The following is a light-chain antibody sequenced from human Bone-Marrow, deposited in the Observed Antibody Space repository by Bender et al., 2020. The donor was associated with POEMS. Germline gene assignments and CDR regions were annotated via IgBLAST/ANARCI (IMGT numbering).Light chain of an antibody. V-gene: IGLV4-69*01. J-gene: IGLJ2*01. CDR2: LNSDGSH. CDR3: VAWDDSLNGLV. Sequence: QLVVTQSPSASASLGASVKLTCTLSSGHSNYAIAWHQQQPGKGPRFLMRLNSDGSHSKGDGIPDRFSGSTSGAERYLTISSLQSDDEADYYCVAWDDSLNGLVFGGGTKLTVL. CDR1: SGHSNYA.